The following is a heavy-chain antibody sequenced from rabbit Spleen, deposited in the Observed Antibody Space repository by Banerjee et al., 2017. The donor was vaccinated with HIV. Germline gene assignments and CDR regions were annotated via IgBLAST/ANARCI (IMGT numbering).Heavy chain of an antibody. V-gene: IGHV1S45*01. CDR2: ISAGVSFTT. CDR3: ARDLTDVIGWNFGW. D-gene: IGHD4-1*01. J-gene: IGHJ3*01. CDR1: GFSFSYSDY. Sequence: QEQLEESGGDLVKPGASLTLTCTASGFSFSYSDYMCWVRQPPGKGPEWIACISAGVSFTTYYATWAKGRFTISKTSSTTVSLQMTTLTAADTATYFCARDLTDVIGWNFGWWGQGTLVTVS.